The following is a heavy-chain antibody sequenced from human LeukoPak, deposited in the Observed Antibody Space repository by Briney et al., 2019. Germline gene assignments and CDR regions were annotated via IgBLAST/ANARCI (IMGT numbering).Heavy chain of an antibody. Sequence: SETLSLTCAVYGGSFSGYEWSWIRQPPGKGLEWIGETNHSGSTNYNPSLKSRVTISVDTSKNQFSLKLTSVTAADTAVYYCARGPNYWYFDLWGRGTLVTVSS. J-gene: IGHJ2*01. CDR1: GGSFSGYE. V-gene: IGHV4-34*01. CDR3: ARGPNYWYFDL. CDR2: TNHSGST.